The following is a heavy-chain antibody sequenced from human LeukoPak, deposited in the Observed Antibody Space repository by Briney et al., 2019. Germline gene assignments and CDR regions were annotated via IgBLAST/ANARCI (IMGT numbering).Heavy chain of an antibody. Sequence: GGSLRLSCAASGFIFSDFEMNWVRQAPGKGPESVSYISSSGSSISYADSVRGRFTVSRDNAKSSLSLQMNSLRVEDTAIYYCERELNDLTWGQGTLVTVSS. V-gene: IGHV3-48*03. CDR3: ERELNDLT. J-gene: IGHJ5*02. D-gene: IGHD3-3*01. CDR2: ISSSGSSI. CDR1: GFIFSDFE.